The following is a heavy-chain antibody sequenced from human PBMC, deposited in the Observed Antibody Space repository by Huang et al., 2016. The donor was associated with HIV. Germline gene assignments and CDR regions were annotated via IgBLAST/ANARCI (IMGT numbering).Heavy chain of an antibody. CDR1: GGTFSSYA. CDR3: ARVESRRYYDSSGYYY. Sequence: QVQLVQSGAEVKKPGSSVKVSCKASGGTFSSYAISWVRQSPGQGLEWMGGIIPIFGTANYAQKFQGRVTITADESTSTAYMELSSLRSEDTAVYYCARVESRRYYDSSGYYYWGQGTLVTVSS. CDR2: IIPIFGTA. V-gene: IGHV1-69*01. D-gene: IGHD3-22*01. J-gene: IGHJ4*02.